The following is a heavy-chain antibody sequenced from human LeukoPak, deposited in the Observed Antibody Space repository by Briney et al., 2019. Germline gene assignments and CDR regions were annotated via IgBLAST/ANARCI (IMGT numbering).Heavy chain of an antibody. V-gene: IGHV4-59*01. CDR1: GGSISSYY. CDR2: IFYSGST. Sequence: SETLSLTCTVSGGSISSYYWSWIRQPPGKGLEWIGYIFYSGSTDYNPSFKSRVTISLDTSKTHFSLELSSVTAADTAVYYCARVGITDSFDIWGQGTIVTVSS. J-gene: IGHJ3*02. CDR3: ARVGITDSFDI. D-gene: IGHD3-10*01.